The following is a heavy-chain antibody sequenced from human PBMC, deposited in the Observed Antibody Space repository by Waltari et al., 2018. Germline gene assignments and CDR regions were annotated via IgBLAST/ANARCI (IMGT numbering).Heavy chain of an antibody. CDR2: IYHSWST. J-gene: IGHJ4*02. Sequence: QVQLQESGPGLVKHSETLSLNCPVSGYSISSGHYWGWIRQPPGKGLEWIGSIYHSWSTYYNPSLKSRVTLSVDTPKHQFSLKLRSVTAADTAVYYCARSVVVVIGGFDYWGQGTLVTVSS. CDR3: ARSVVVVIGGFDY. V-gene: IGHV4-38-2*01. D-gene: IGHD3-22*01. CDR1: GYSISSGHY.